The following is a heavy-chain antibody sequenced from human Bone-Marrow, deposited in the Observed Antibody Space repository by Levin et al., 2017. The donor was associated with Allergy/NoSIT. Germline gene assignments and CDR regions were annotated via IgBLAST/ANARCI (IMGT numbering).Heavy chain of an antibody. Sequence: NASETLSLTCTVSGGSINSNSYYWGWIRQPPGKGLEWIGSIYYSGSTFYNPSLASRVTMSVDTSKNQFSLKLSSVTAADTAVYYCADVLYNPWQWGQGTLVIVSS. CDR1: GGSINSNSYY. D-gene: IGHD2-8*02. CDR3: ADVLYNPWQ. V-gene: IGHV4-39*01. J-gene: IGHJ1*01. CDR2: IYYSGST.